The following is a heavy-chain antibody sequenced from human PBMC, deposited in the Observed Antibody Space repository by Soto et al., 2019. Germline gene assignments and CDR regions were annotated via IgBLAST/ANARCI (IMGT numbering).Heavy chain of an antibody. Sequence: PSETLSLTCTVSGGSISSYYWSWIRQPPGKGLEWIGYIYYSGSTNYNPSLKSRVTISVDTSKNQFSLKLSSVTAADTAVYYCARGGYCGGDCRFPYYCYGMDVWGQGPTVTVSS. CDR1: GGSISSYY. J-gene: IGHJ6*02. D-gene: IGHD2-21*02. CDR2: IYYSGST. CDR3: ARGGYCGGDCRFPYYCYGMDV. V-gene: IGHV4-59*01.